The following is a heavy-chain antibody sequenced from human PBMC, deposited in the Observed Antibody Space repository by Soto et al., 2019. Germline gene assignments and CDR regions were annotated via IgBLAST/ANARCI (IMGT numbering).Heavy chain of an antibody. V-gene: IGHV5-10-1*01. CDR3: ARRSYYGSGSYLFDP. Sequence: GESLKISCKGSGYSFTNYWISWARQMPGKGLEWMGRIDPTDSYINYSPSFQGHVTISADKSISTAYLQWSSLKASDTAMYYCARRSYYGSGSYLFDPWGQGTLVTVSS. CDR2: IDPTDSYI. J-gene: IGHJ5*02. D-gene: IGHD3-10*01. CDR1: GYSFTNYW.